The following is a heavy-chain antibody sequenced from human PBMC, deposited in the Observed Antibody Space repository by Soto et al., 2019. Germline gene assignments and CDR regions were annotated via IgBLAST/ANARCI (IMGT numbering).Heavy chain of an antibody. CDR1: GFTFSSYW. CDR3: ASGPVDKCSGGSCHFDY. D-gene: IGHD2-15*01. V-gene: IGHV3-7*01. Sequence: GGSLRLSCAASGFTFSSYWMSWVRQAPGKGLEWVANIKQDGSEKYYVDSVKGRFTISRDNAKNSLYLQMNSLRAEDTAVYCCASGPVDKCSGGSCHFDYWGQGTLVTVSS. CDR2: IKQDGSEK. J-gene: IGHJ4*02.